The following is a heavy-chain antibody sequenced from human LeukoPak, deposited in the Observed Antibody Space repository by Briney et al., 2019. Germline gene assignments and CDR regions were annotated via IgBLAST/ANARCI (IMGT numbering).Heavy chain of an antibody. V-gene: IGHV4-59*01. Sequence: PSETLSLTCAVYGGSFSGYYWSWIRQPPGKGLEWIGYIYYSGSTNYNPSLKSRVTISVDTSKNQFSLKLSSVTAADTAVYYCARDSGGMDVWGQGTTVTVSS. J-gene: IGHJ6*02. CDR1: GGSFSGYY. CDR2: IYYSGST. CDR3: ARDSGGMDV.